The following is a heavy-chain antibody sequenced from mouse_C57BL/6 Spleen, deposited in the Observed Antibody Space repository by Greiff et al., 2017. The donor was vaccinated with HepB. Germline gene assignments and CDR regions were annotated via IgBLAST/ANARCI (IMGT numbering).Heavy chain of an antibody. CDR2: IHPNSGST. CDR1: GYTFTSYW. D-gene: IGHD2-5*01. CDR3: ARRGYYSNHYAMDY. J-gene: IGHJ4*01. Sequence: QVQLQQSGAELVKPGASVKLSCKASGYTFTSYWMHWVKQRPGQGLEWIGMIHPNSGSTNYNEKFKSKATLTVDKSSSTAYMQLSSLTSEDSAVYYCARRGYYSNHYAMDYWGQGTSVTVSS. V-gene: IGHV1-64*01.